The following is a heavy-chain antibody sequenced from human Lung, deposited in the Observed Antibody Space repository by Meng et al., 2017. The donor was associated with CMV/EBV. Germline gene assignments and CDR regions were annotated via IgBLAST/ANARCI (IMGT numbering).Heavy chain of an antibody. CDR1: GYTFTAYY. CDR3: ARSIVVVIATLDP. J-gene: IGHJ5*02. Sequence: ASVXVSXKASGYTFTAYYLHWVRQAPGQGLEWMGWINPNTGDTNYAQKFQGRVTMTRDTSISTAYMELSSLTSDDTAGYYCARSIVVVIATLDPWGQGTLVTVSS. V-gene: IGHV1-2*02. D-gene: IGHD2-21*01. CDR2: INPNTGDT.